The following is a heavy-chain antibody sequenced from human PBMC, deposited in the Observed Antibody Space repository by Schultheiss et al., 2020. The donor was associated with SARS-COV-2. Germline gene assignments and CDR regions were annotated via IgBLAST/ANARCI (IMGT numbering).Heavy chain of an antibody. V-gene: IGHV4-39*07. J-gene: IGHJ4*02. CDR3: ARDWSGDIVVVPAAGAFDY. Sequence: SQTLSPTCTVSGGSMSSSSYYWGWIRQPPGKGLEQIGSIYYSGSTYYNPSLKSRVTISVDTSKNQCSLKLSSVTAADTAVYYCARDWSGDIVVVPAAGAFDYWGQGGLVTVAS. CDR2: IYYSGST. D-gene: IGHD2-2*01. CDR1: GGSMSSSSYY.